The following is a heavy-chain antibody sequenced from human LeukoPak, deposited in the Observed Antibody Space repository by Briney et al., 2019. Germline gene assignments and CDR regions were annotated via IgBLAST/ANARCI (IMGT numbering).Heavy chain of an antibody. Sequence: ASVKVSCKASGYTFSSYGISWVRQAPGQGLEWMGWIIPYNGNTNYAQNLHGRVSMTTDTSTTTAYMVLRGLTSDDTAVYYCARGGSTSWVGSFDYWGQGTLVTVSS. CDR1: GYTFSSYG. CDR2: IIPYNGNT. J-gene: IGHJ4*02. V-gene: IGHV1-18*01. D-gene: IGHD2-2*01. CDR3: ARGGSTSWVGSFDY.